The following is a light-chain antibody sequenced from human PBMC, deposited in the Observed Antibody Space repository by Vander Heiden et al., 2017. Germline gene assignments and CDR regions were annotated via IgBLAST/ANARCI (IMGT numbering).Light chain of an antibody. V-gene: IGLV4-69*02. CDR1: SGHSTYA. CDR3: QTWGTGIRV. CDR2: VNRDGSH. J-gene: IGLJ3*02. Sequence: QLVLTQSPSASASLGASVKLTCTLSSGHSTYAIAWHQQQPGKGPRYLMKVNRDGSHSKGDGIPDRFSGSRSGAELYRTISSLRSEDEADYYCQTWGTGIRVFGGGTKLTVL.